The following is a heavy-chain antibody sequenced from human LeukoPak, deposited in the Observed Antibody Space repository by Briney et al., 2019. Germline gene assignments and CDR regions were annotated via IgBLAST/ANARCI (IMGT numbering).Heavy chain of an antibody. CDR2: INPSGGST. CDR1: GYTFTSYY. V-gene: IGHV1-46*01. J-gene: IGHJ4*02. Sequence: ASVKVSYKASGYTFTSYYMHWVRQAPGQGLEWMGIINPSGGSTSYAQKFQGRVTMTRDTSTSTVYMELSSLRSEDTAVYYCASGGEMATISAYWGQGTLVTVSS. D-gene: IGHD5-24*01. CDR3: ASGGEMATISAY.